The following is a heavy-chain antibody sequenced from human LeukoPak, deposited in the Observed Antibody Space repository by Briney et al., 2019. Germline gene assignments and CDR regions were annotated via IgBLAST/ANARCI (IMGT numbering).Heavy chain of an antibody. CDR2: IYYSGST. CDR3: ARHRHQGYCSSTSCYFRGHNWFDP. Sequence: SETLSLTCTVSGGSISSYYWSWIRQPPGKGLEWIGYIYYSGSTNYNPSLKSRVTISVDTSKNQFSLKLSSVTAADTAVYYCARHRHQGYCSSTSCYFRGHNWFDPWGQGTLVTVSS. CDR1: GGSISSYY. D-gene: IGHD2-2*01. V-gene: IGHV4-59*01. J-gene: IGHJ5*02.